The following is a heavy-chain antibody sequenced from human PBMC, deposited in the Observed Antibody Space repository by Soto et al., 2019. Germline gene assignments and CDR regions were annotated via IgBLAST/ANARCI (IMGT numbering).Heavy chain of an antibody. D-gene: IGHD3-22*01. CDR3: TRLEYYDSSGYYYEDY. J-gene: IGHJ4*02. V-gene: IGHV3-73*02. CDR2: IRSKANSYAT. CDR1: GFTFSGSA. Sequence: EVQLVESGGGLVQPGGSLKLSCEASGFTFSGSAMHWVRQASGKGLEWVGRIRSKANSYATAYAASVKGRFTISRDDSKNTAYLQMNSLKTEDTAVYYCTRLEYYDSSGYYYEDYWGQGTLVTVSS.